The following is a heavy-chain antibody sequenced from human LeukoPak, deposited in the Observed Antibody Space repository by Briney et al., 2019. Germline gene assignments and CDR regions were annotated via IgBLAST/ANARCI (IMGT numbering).Heavy chain of an antibody. CDR3: AKDGAAATTADY. V-gene: IGHV3-30*18. D-gene: IGHD6-13*01. CDR2: ISYDGSNK. Sequence: LSWVVAGFSVASYSTQWDSQLPGRLMGWVAVISYDGSNKYYADSVKGRFTISRDNSKNTLYLQMNSLRAEDTAVYYCAKDGAAATTADYWGQGTLVTVSS. J-gene: IGHJ4*02. CDR1: GFSVASYS.